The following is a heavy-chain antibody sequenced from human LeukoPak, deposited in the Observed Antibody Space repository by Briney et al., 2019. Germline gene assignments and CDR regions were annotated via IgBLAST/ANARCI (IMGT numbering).Heavy chain of an antibody. Sequence: ASVKVSCEASGYTFTSYYMHWVRQAPGQGLEWMGIINPSGGSTSYAQKFQGRVTMTRDTSTSTVYMELSSLRSEDTAVYYCARNYDFWSGYYRVGGSLDYWGQGTLVTVSS. J-gene: IGHJ4*02. D-gene: IGHD3-3*01. CDR3: ARNYDFWSGYYRVGGSLDY. CDR1: GYTFTSYY. CDR2: INPSGGST. V-gene: IGHV1-46*03.